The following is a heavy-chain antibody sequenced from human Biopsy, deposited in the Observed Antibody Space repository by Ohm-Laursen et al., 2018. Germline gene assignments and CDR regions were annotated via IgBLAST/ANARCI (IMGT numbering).Heavy chain of an antibody. J-gene: IGHJ3*01. Sequence: SDTLSLTCTVSGASVSSGSYDWSWIRQPPGKGLEWIGNIYNDVSTKYNPSLRSRVTISADKSTNQFSLKLRSVTAADTAVYYCARGYAGLYEAFDFWGQGTVVTVVS. V-gene: IGHV4-61*01. D-gene: IGHD5-18*01. CDR3: ARGYAGLYEAFDF. CDR2: IYNDVST. CDR1: GASVSSGSYD.